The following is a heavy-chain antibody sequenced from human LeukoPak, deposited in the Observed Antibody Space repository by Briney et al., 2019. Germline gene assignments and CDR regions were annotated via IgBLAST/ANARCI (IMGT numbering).Heavy chain of an antibody. CDR2: INHSGST. Sequence: SETLSLTCAVYGGSFSGYYWSWIRQPPGKGLEWIGEINHSGSTNYNPSLKSRVTISEDTSKNQFSLKLSSVTAADTAVYYCARVKDHYFDYWGQGTLVTVSS. J-gene: IGHJ4*02. CDR1: GGSFSGYY. V-gene: IGHV4-34*01. CDR3: ARVKDHYFDY.